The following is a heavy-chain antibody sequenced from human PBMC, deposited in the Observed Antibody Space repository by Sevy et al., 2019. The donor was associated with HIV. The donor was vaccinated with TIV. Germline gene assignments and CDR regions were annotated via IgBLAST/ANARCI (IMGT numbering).Heavy chain of an antibody. D-gene: IGHD2-2*01. CDR3: VIGDTPRLTGSGTRLKDQSLNYFHF. Sequence: ASVKVSCKVPGYTLSEVSMHWVRQAPGKGLEWMGGFVPEDGEIVYAQKLQGRVTVAEDTLTDTAYLEVTNLGSEDPATYFCVIGDTPRLTGSGTRLKDQSLNYFHFWGQGTLVTVSS. CDR1: GYTLSEVS. J-gene: IGHJ4*02. V-gene: IGHV1-24*01. CDR2: FVPEDGEI.